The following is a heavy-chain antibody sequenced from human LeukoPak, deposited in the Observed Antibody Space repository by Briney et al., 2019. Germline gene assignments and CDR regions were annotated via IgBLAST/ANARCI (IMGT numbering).Heavy chain of an antibody. CDR1: GFTFSSYE. CDR2: IQSDGSNE. J-gene: IGHJ4*02. V-gene: IGHV3-30*02. D-gene: IGHD6-19*01. CDR3: ARILSSAWGELGY. Sequence: GGSLRLSCAASGFTFSSYEMNWVRQAPGKGLEWVAFIQSDGSNEYYADSVKGRFTISRDNSKNTLFLQMNSLRAEDTAVYYCARILSSAWGELGYWGQGTLVTVSS.